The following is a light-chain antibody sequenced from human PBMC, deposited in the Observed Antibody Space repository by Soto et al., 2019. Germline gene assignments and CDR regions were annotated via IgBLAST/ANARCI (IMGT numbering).Light chain of an antibody. V-gene: IGLV1-40*01. CDR3: QSYDSSLSALV. Sequence: QSGLTQPPSVSGAPGQRVTISCTGSSSNIGAGYDVHWYQQLPGTAPKLLIYGNSNRPSGVPDRFSGSKSGTSASLAITGLQAEDEADYYCQSYDSSLSALVFGTGTKLTVL. CDR2: GNS. J-gene: IGLJ1*01. CDR1: SSNIGAGYD.